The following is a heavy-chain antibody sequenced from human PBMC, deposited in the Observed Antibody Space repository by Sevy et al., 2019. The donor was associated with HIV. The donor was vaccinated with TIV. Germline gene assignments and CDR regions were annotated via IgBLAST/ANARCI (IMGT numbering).Heavy chain of an antibody. CDR1: GFTFSSYT. D-gene: IGHD3-10*01. CDR2: ISSGSSYI. V-gene: IGHV3-21*01. J-gene: IGHJ4*02. Sequence: GGCLRLSCAASGFTFSSYTMNWVRQAPGKGLEWVSSISSGSSYIYYADSLKGRFTISRDNAKNSLYLQMNSLRAEDTALYYCARDLNYYGSGSYDYWGQGTLVTVSS. CDR3: ARDLNYYGSGSYDY.